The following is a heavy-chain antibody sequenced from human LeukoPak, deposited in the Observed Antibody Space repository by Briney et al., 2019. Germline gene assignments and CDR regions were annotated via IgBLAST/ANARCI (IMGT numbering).Heavy chain of an antibody. J-gene: IGHJ5*02. CDR3: ARRVAAGNWFDP. V-gene: IGHV5-51*01. D-gene: IGHD6-25*01. CDR1: GYSFTSYW. Sequence: PGESLKISCQGSGYSFTSYWIGWVRQMPGKGLEWMGIIYPGDSETRYSPSFQGQVTISADKSTSTVYLQWSSLKASDTAMYYCARRVAAGNWFDPWARGPWSPSPQ. CDR2: IYPGDSET.